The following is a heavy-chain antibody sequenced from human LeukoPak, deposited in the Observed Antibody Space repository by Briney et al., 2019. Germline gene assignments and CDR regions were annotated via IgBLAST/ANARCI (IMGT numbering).Heavy chain of an antibody. CDR3: AKDQGGYNAGGYYGMDV. D-gene: IGHD5-24*01. CDR1: GFTFSSYA. Sequence: GGSLRLSCAASGFTFSSYAMSWVRQAPGKGLEWVSAISGSGGSTYYADSVKGRFTISRDNSKNTLYLQMNSLRAEDTAVYYCAKDQGGYNAGGYYGMDVWGRGTTVTVSS. V-gene: IGHV3-23*01. J-gene: IGHJ6*02. CDR2: ISGSGGST.